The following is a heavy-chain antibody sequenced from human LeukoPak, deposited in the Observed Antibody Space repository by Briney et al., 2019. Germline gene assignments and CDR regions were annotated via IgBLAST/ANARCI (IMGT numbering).Heavy chain of an antibody. Sequence: GGSLRLSCAASGFTVSSNYMSWVRQAPGKGLEWVSAISGSGGSTYYADSVKGRFTISRDNSKNTLYLQMNSLRAEDTAVYYCAKDVSPIDYGGFDYWGQGTLVTVSS. CDR1: GFTVSSNY. V-gene: IGHV3-23*01. CDR2: ISGSGGST. D-gene: IGHD4-23*01. J-gene: IGHJ4*02. CDR3: AKDVSPIDYGGFDY.